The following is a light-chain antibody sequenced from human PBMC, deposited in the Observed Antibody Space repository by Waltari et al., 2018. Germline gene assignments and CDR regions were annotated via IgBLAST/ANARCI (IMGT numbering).Light chain of an antibody. CDR3: MQTLQAPRT. V-gene: IGKV2-28*01. CDR2: LGS. J-gene: IGKJ2*01. Sequence: DIVMTPSPLSLPVTPGEPASLSCRSRQTLLDTNGHKYLHWYLQKPGQSPQLLIYLGSSRASGVPDRFSGSGSGSYFTLNISRVEAEDVGIYYCMQTLQAPRTFGQGTKLEIK. CDR1: QTLLDTNGHKY.